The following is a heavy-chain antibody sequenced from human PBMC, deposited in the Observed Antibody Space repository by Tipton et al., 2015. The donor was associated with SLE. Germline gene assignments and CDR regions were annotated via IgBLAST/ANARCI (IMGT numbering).Heavy chain of an antibody. J-gene: IGHJ3*02. V-gene: IGHV5-51*01. D-gene: IGHD3-22*01. CDR3: ARQGLGGYTTPDAFDI. CDR2: IYPGDSDT. CDR1: EYTFTNFW. Sequence: QSGPEVKKPGESLKISCKGSEYTFTNFWIGWVRQMPGKGLEWMGIIYPGDSDTRYSPSFQGQVTISADKSISTAYLQWSSLKASDTAMYYCARQGLGGYTTPDAFDIWGQGTLVTVSS.